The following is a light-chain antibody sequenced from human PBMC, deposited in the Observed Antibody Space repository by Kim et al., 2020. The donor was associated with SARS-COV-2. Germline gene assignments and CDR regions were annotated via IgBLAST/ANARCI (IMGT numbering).Light chain of an antibody. CDR3: QQYDNFPFT. CDR2: DAS. V-gene: IGKV1-33*01. CDR1: HDISNY. Sequence: SAAVRDRVTITCQASHDISNYLNWYQQKPGKAPKLLIYDASYLETGVPSRFSASGLGTNFTFTISSLQPEDIATYYCQQYDNFPFTFGQGTKLEIK. J-gene: IGKJ2*01.